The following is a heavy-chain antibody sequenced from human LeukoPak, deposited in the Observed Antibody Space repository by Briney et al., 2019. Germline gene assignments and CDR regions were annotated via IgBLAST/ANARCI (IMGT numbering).Heavy chain of an antibody. CDR3: ARYSNAVAGARWFDH. CDR2: IYYSGST. Sequence: PLETLSLTGTVSGGSLSSYCWSWIRQPPGMELEWIGYIYYSGSTNSNPSLTRRVTIQLDMSKNQCSLKLRAVTPEGTAASQLARYSNAVAGARWFDHWGQGTLVTGSS. CDR1: GGSLSSYC. V-gene: IGHV4-59*01. J-gene: IGHJ5*02. D-gene: IGHD2-21*01.